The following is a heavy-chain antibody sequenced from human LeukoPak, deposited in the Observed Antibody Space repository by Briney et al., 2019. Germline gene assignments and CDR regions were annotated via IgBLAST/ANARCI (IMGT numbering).Heavy chain of an antibody. CDR2: INPNRGGT. CDR3: ARAGLSIVATVGYFDY. Sequence: GSVKVSCKASGYTFTGYYMHWVRQAPGQGLEWMGWINPNRGGTNYAQKFQGRVTMTRDTSISTAYMELSRLRSDDTAVYYCARAGLSIVATVGYFDYGGQGTLVTVSS. CDR1: GYTFTGYY. J-gene: IGHJ4*02. D-gene: IGHD5-12*01. V-gene: IGHV1-2*02.